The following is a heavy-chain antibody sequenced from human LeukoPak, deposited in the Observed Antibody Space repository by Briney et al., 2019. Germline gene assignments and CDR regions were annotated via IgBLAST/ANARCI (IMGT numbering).Heavy chain of an antibody. CDR2: IYYSGST. V-gene: IGHV4-59*01. J-gene: IGHJ6*03. D-gene: IGHD5-18*01. Sequence: RPSETLSLTCTVSAGSISGYYWSWIRQPPGKGLEWIGYIYYSGSTNYNPSLKSRVTISVDTSKNQFSLKLSSVTAADTAVYYCARVDTAMASYYYYYMDVWGKGTTVTVSS. CDR1: AGSISGYY. CDR3: ARVDTAMASYYYYYMDV.